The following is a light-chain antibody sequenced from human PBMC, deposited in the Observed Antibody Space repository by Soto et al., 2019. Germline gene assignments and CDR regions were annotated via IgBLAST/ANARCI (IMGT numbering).Light chain of an antibody. CDR3: QQYNSYSWT. CDR2: KAS. V-gene: IGKV1-5*03. CDR1: QSISSW. J-gene: IGKJ1*01. Sequence: DIQMTQSPSTLSASVGDRVTITCRASQSISSWLAWYQQKPGKAPKLLIYKASSLESGVPSRFSGSGSGSEFTFTIRSLQPDDCATYYCQQYNSYSWTFGQGTKVEIK.